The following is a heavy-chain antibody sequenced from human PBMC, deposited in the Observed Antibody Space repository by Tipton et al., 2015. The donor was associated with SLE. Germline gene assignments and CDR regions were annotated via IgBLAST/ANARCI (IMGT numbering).Heavy chain of an antibody. D-gene: IGHD6-13*01. J-gene: IGHJ4*02. Sequence: TLSLTCTVSGYSISSGYYWGWIRQPPGKGLEWIGNIYHSGSTYYNPSLKSRVTISVDTSKNQFSLKLSSVTAADTAVYYCARQGYSSSQRDYWGQGTLVTVSA. CDR3: ARQGYSSSQRDY. V-gene: IGHV4-38-2*02. CDR2: IYHSGST. CDR1: GYSISSGYY.